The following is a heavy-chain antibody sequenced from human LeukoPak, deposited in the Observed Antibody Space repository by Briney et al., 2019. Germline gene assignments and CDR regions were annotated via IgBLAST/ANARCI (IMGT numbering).Heavy chain of an antibody. D-gene: IGHD5-12*01. J-gene: IGHJ4*02. Sequence: QPGGSLRLSCAAPGFTFSSYKMNWVRQAPGKGLEWVSYISSSGSTIYYADSVKGRFTISRDNAKNSLYLQMNSLRAEDTAVYYCAREMGLNIVATFGYWGQGTLVTVSS. CDR1: GFTFSSYK. V-gene: IGHV3-48*03. CDR2: ISSSGSTI. CDR3: AREMGLNIVATFGY.